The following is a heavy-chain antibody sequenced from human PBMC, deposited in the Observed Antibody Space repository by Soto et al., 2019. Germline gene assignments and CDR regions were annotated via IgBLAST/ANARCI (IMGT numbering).Heavy chain of an antibody. D-gene: IGHD2-21*02. CDR1: GFPFRNAW. J-gene: IGHJ6*02. CDR3: STDYCPNCNFTVDL. CDR2: IKSNSDGGTK. Sequence: EVQLVESGGGLVKPGGSLRISCIGSGFPFRNAWVTWVRQGPGKGLEWVGRIKSNSDGGTKDYAAPVKGRFILSRDDSKNTVDLQMSSLKTEDTGVYYCSTDYCPNCNFTVDLWGQGTTVTVSS. V-gene: IGHV3-15*01.